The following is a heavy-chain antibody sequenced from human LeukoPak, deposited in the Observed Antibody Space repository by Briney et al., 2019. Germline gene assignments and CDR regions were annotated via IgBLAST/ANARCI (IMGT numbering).Heavy chain of an antibody. CDR3: ARDRLLYYYDSGPTGHFQH. CDR2: IKQDGSEK. Sequence: PGGSLRLSCAASGFTFSTYGMSWVRQAPGKGLEWVANIKQDGSEKYYEDSVKGRFTISRDNAKNSLYLQMSSLRADDTAVYYCARDRLLYYYDSGPTGHFQHWGQGTLVTV. D-gene: IGHD3-22*01. CDR1: GFTFSTYG. J-gene: IGHJ1*01. V-gene: IGHV3-7*01.